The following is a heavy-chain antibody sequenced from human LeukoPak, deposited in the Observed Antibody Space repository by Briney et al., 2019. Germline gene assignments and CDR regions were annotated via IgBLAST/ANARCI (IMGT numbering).Heavy chain of an antibody. CDR2: INKDGGEK. V-gene: IGHV3-7*03. Sequence: GGSLRLSCTASGFTFSNFWMGWVRQAPGKGLEWVANINKDGGEKYYVDSVKGRFTISRDNAKNSLYLQMNSLRADDTAVYYCARDAVDTANAVWGQGTTVTVSS. CDR3: ARDAVDTANAV. J-gene: IGHJ6*02. D-gene: IGHD5-18*01. CDR1: GFTFSNFW.